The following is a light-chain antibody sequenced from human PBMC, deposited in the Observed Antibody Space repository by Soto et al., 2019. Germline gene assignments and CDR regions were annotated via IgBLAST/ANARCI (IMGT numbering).Light chain of an antibody. J-gene: IGKJ1*01. Sequence: DIVLTQSPGTLSLSPGETATLSSSASQSVSSLAWYQQKPGQAPRLLIYGASSRATGIPDRFSGSGSGTDFTLTISRLEPEDFAVYYCQQYGSSLWTFGQGTKVDIK. CDR3: QQYGSSLWT. CDR2: GAS. CDR1: QSVSS. V-gene: IGKV3-20*01.